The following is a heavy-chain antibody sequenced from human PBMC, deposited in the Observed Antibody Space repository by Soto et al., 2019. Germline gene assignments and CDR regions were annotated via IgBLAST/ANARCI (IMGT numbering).Heavy chain of an antibody. CDR3: ARDTKTTGGQQWAFNYFDY. CDR2: ISYDGTNK. J-gene: IGHJ4*02. D-gene: IGHD4-4*01. Sequence: QPGGSLRLSCAASGFSFSISPMHWVRQAPGKGPGWVALISYDGTNKFYADSVKGRFTISRDNSKSTLYLHVDSLRPEDAAVYYCARDTKTTGGQQWAFNYFDYWAQGTLVTVSS. CDR1: GFSFSISP. V-gene: IGHV3-30-3*01.